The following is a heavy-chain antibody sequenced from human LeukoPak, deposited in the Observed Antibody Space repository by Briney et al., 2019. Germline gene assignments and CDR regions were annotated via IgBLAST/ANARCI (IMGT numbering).Heavy chain of an antibody. CDR2: IRSKANSYAT. V-gene: IGHV3-73*01. CDR3: TGYTNYVGFDY. D-gene: IGHD4-11*01. J-gene: IGHJ4*02. CDR1: GFTFSGSA. Sequence: GGSLRLSCAASGFTFSGSAIHWVRQASGKGLEWVGRIRSKANSYATAYAASVKGRFTISRDDSKNTAYLQMNSLKTEDTAVYCCTGYTNYVGFDYWGQGTLVTVSS.